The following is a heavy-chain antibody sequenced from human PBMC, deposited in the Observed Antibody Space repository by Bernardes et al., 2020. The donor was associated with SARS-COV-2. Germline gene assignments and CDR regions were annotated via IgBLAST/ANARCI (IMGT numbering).Heavy chain of an antibody. D-gene: IGHD2-8*01. Sequence: GGSLRLSCVGSGFTFGNYAMSWVRQAQGRGLEWVSAVSSSGGVTYYADSVKGRFTISSDNSNNTVHLQMNSLRPDDTAVYYCTKVQGVRTAPPYFDSWGQGILVSVSS. V-gene: IGHV3-23*01. J-gene: IGHJ4*02. CDR1: GFTFGNYA. CDR2: VSSSGGVT. CDR3: TKVQGVRTAPPYFDS.